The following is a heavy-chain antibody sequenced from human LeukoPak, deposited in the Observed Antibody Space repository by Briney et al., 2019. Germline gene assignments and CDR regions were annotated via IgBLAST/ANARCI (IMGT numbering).Heavy chain of an antibody. V-gene: IGHV3-7*01. CDR2: IKHDGSEK. CDR1: GFIFTNYF. CDR3: ATDRGWRTSGYYLYYFEY. D-gene: IGHD3-3*01. J-gene: IGHJ4*02. Sequence: GGSLRLSCAASGFIFTNYFISWVRQAPGKGLEWVASIKHDGSEKYYVDSVRGRFTISRDNTMNSLYLQMSSLRAEDTAVYYCATDRGWRTSGYYLYYFEYWGQGTLVTYSS.